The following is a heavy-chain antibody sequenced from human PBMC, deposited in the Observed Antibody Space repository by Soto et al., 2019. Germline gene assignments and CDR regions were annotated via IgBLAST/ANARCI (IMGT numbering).Heavy chain of an antibody. V-gene: IGHV3-30*18. CDR1: EFTFSTYC. J-gene: IGHJ4*02. CDR2: ISYDGNKS. Sequence: GRSLRLSSAVSEFTFSTYCMHWVRQAPGKGLEWVSFISYDGNKSYYAGSVKGRFSISRDNSKNTLYLQMNNLRPDDTAVYFCAKSVLATVGTYFVHWGQGTVVTVSS. CDR3: AKSVLATVGTYFVH. D-gene: IGHD6-13*01.